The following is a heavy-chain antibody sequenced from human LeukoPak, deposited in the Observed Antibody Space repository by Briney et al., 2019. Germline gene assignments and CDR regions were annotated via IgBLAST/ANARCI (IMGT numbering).Heavy chain of an antibody. CDR1: GGTFSSYA. CDR3: ARVFSCSGSYYFDY. V-gene: IGHV1-69*06. D-gene: IGHD3-10*02. Sequence: GSSAKVSCKASGGTFSSYAISWVRQAPGQGLEWMGGIIPIFGTANYAQKFQGRVTITADKSTSTAYMELSSLRSEDTAVYYCARVFSCSGSYYFDYWGQGTLVTVSS. J-gene: IGHJ4*02. CDR2: IIPIFGTA.